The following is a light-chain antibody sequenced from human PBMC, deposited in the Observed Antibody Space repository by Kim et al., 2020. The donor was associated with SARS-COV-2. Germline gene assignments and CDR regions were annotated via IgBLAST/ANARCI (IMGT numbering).Light chain of an antibody. V-gene: IGKV3-20*01. J-gene: IGKJ1*01. CDR1: QSVISSY. Sequence: AGERATLSCSAGQSVISSYLAWYQQKPGQAPRLLIYGASSRATGIPDRFSGSGSGTDFTLTISRLESEDFAVYYCQQYGSSPAWTFGQGTKVDIK. CDR2: GAS. CDR3: QQYGSSPAWT.